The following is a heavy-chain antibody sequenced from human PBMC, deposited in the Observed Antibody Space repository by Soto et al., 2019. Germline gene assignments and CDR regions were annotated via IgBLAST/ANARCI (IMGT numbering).Heavy chain of an antibody. V-gene: IGHV1-69*13. D-gene: IGHD3-22*01. CDR3: ARGPLPNYDASSGFFDY. J-gene: IGHJ4*02. CDR2: IIPIFGTA. Sequence: SVKVSCKASGGTFSSYAISWVRQAPGQGLEWMGGIIPIFGTANYAQKFQGRVTITADESTSTAYMELSSLRSEDTAVYYCARGPLPNYDASSGFFDYWGQGTLVTVSS. CDR1: GGTFSSYA.